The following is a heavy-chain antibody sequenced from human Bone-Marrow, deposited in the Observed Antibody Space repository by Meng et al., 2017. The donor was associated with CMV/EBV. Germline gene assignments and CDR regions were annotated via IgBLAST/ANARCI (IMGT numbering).Heavy chain of an antibody. CDR3: VLEEGFDN. CDR2: FIPVLEVT. V-gene: IGHV1-69*10. D-gene: IGHD6-6*01. Sequence: SVKVSCKPSGDSFSRHAVSWVRQAPGQGLEYMGGFIPVLEVTYYAQRFQGRVTITADKSTSTANMELSSLRSEDTAVYFCVLEEGFDNWGQGTQVTVSS. J-gene: IGHJ4*02. CDR1: GDSFSRHA.